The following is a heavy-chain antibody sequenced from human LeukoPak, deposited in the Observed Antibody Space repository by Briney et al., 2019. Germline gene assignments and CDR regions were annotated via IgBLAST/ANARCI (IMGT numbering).Heavy chain of an antibody. CDR1: GVNLRDHA. D-gene: IGHD4-23*01. V-gene: IGHV3-9*01. CDR3: VRGATYGGSDH. CDR2: IYWDGRT. Sequence: PGGSLRLSCVGSGVNLRDHAMHWVRQVPGKGLEWVSGIYWDGRTDCADSVRGRFTTSRDNAKNSLFLQMSSLRAEDTAVYYCVRGATYGGSDHWGQGTLVIVSS. J-gene: IGHJ4*02.